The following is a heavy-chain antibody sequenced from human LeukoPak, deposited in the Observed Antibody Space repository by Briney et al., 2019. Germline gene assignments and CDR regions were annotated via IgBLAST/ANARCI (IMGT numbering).Heavy chain of an antibody. Sequence: GGSLRLSCAASGFTFTIYGMNWVRQAPGKGLEGVSAISGRDSNTYYADSVEGRFTISRDNSKNTLYLHFNSLRAEDTAVYYCAKRSDYGGNGNYFDSWGQGTPVTVSS. V-gene: IGHV3-23*01. D-gene: IGHD4-23*01. CDR1: GFTFTIYG. CDR2: ISGRDSNT. CDR3: AKRSDYGGNGNYFDS. J-gene: IGHJ4*02.